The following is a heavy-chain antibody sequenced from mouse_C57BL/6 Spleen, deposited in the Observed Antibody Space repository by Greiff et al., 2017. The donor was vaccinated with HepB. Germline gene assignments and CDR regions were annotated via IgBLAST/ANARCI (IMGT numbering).Heavy chain of an antibody. CDR2: ISGGGGNT. Sequence: DVMLVESGGGLVKPGGSLKLSCAASGFTFSSYTMSRVRQTPEKRLEWVATISGGGGNTYYPDSVKGRFTISRDNAKNTLYLQMSSLRSEDTALYYCARRGNYPYFDYWGQGTTLTVSS. J-gene: IGHJ2*01. CDR3: ARRGNYPYFDY. D-gene: IGHD2-1*01. V-gene: IGHV5-9*01. CDR1: GFTFSSYT.